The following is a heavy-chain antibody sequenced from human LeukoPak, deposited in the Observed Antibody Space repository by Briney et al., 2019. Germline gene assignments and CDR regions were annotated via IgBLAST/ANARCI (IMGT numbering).Heavy chain of an antibody. CDR1: GGSISSGGYY. J-gene: IGHJ4*02. CDR3: ARDPGYYDSSGYSTFGY. CDR2: IYHSGST. Sequence: PSETLSLTCTVSGGSISSGGYYWSWIRQPPGKGPEWIGYIYHSGSTYYNPSLKSRVTISVDRSKNQFSLKLSSVTAADTAVYYCARDPGYYDSSGYSTFGYWGQGTLVTVSS. D-gene: IGHD3-22*01. V-gene: IGHV4-30-2*01.